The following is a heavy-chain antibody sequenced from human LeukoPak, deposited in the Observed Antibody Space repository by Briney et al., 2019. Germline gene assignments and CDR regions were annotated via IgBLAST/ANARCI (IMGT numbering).Heavy chain of an antibody. Sequence: GGSLRLSCAASGFTFDDYPMHWVRQGPGMGLEWVSLISGNGVNTYYADSAKGRFTISRDNSKNSLYLQMNSLRTEDTALYYCTKSHYDDVVIGYWGQGTLVTVSS. CDR1: GFTFDDYP. CDR3: TKSHYDDVVIGY. J-gene: IGHJ4*02. D-gene: IGHD4-17*01. V-gene: IGHV3-43*02. CDR2: ISGNGVNT.